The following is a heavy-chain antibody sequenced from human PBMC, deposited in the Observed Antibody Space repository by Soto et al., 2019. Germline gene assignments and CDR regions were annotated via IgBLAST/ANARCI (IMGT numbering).Heavy chain of an antibody. CDR1: GGSIRSYY. CDR2: FYHSGNS. CDR3: ARISSVDPYGYVNGGLDV. D-gene: IGHD5-18*01. J-gene: IGHJ6*02. V-gene: IGHV4-59*01. Sequence: SETLSLTCSDSGGSIRSYYWSWIRQSPKKGLEWIGYFYHSGNSNYNPSLKSRVTISVDTSKNQLSLSLRSVTAADTAVYFCARISSVDPYGYVNGGLDVWGQGTTVTVSS.